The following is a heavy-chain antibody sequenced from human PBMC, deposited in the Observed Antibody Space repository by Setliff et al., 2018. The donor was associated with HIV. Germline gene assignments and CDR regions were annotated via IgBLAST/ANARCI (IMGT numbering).Heavy chain of an antibody. V-gene: IGHV3-21*01. D-gene: IGHD3-10*01. J-gene: IGHJ4*02. CDR3: EXXXXXXSPXDY. Sequence: GGSLRLSCAASGFTFSSYSMNXXXXAPXXGLEWVSYISSSSSYTHYXDSVKXXFTXXXXXVKNSLYMKMNSLRAEDTAAYYCEXXXXXXSPXDYWGXGXXVT. CDR1: GFTFSSYS. CDR2: ISSSSSYT.